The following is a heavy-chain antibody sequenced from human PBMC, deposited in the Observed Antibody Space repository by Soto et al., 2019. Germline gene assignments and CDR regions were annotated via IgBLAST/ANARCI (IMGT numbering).Heavy chain of an antibody. V-gene: IGHV4-59*01. D-gene: IGHD3-3*01. CDR1: GGSISSYY. CDR3: ARGTFGVVKD. Sequence: QVQLQESGPGLVKPSETLSLTCTVSGGSISSYYWSWIRQSPGKGLEWIGYMYYSGSTNYNPSLKSRVTISRDTSRNQFSLKLSSVTAADTAVYYCARGTFGVVKDWGQATLVTVSS. J-gene: IGHJ4*02. CDR2: MYYSGST.